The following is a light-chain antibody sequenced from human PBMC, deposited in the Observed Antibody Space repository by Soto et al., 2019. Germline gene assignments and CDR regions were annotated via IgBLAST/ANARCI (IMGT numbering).Light chain of an antibody. J-gene: IGLJ3*02. Sequence: QSLLTQLPSASGTPGQRVTIACSGSSSNIGSTTVKWYQQLPGTAPKLLIYNDNQRPSGVPDRFSRSKSGTSASLAISGLQSEDEADYYCAAWDDSLNGVVFGGGTKLTVL. CDR2: NDN. CDR3: AAWDDSLNGVV. V-gene: IGLV1-44*01. CDR1: SSNIGSTT.